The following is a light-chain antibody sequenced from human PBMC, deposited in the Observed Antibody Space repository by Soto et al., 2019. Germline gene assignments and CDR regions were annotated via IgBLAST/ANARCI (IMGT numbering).Light chain of an antibody. CDR1: SSDVGGYNY. Sequence: QSALTQPPSASGSPGQSVTIPCTGTSSDVGGYNYVSWYQQHPGKAPKLMIYEVSKRPSGVPDRFSGSKSGNTASLTVSGLQAEDEADYYCSSYAGSNNFVVFGGGTQLTVL. CDR3: SSYAGSNNFVV. J-gene: IGLJ2*01. V-gene: IGLV2-8*01. CDR2: EVS.